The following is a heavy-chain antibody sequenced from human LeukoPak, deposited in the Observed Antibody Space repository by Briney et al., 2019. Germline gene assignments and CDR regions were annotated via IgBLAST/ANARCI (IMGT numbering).Heavy chain of an antibody. CDR1: GYTFTSYA. D-gene: IGHD6-13*01. CDR2: ISAYNGNT. Sequence: ASVKVSCKASGYTFTSYAISWVRQAPGQGLEWMGWISAYNGNTNYAQKLQGRVTMTTDTSTSTAYMELRSLRSEDTAVYYCAREPGGFIAAAGNFDYWGQGTLVTVSS. J-gene: IGHJ4*02. V-gene: IGHV1-18*01. CDR3: AREPGGFIAAAGNFDY.